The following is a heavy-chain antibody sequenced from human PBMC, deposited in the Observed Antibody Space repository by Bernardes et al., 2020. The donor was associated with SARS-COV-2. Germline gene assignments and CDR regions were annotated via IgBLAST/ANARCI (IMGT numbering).Heavy chain of an antibody. CDR3: ARNVIRRGNAVDI. Sequence: SETLSLTCAVYGGSFTDYYWTWVRQPPGKALEWIGDIDHRGSANYNPSLKSRVTISLDKSKSQFSLRLTSVTAADTAVYFCARNVIRRGNAVDIWGQGTMVTVSS. CDR2: IDHRGSA. CDR1: GGSFTDYY. J-gene: IGHJ3*02. D-gene: IGHD3-16*01. V-gene: IGHV4-34*01.